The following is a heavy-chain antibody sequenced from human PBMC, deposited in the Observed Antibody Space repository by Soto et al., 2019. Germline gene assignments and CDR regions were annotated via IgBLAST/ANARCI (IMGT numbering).Heavy chain of an antibody. J-gene: IGHJ4*02. CDR3: AGDGRATNDY. CDR1: GFTFSTYA. Sequence: EVQLVESGGGLVQPGGSLRLSCAASGFTFSTYAMQWVRQAPGKGLEFVSSISSNGGTTNYAYSVKGRFTISRDNSRDTLSLRMGSLRPEDMAVYSCAGDGRATNDYWGQGTLVTFSS. CDR2: ISSNGGTT. V-gene: IGHV3-64*01. D-gene: IGHD5-12*01.